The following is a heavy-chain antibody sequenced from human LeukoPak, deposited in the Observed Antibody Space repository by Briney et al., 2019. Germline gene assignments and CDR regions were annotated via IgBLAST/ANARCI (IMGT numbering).Heavy chain of an antibody. CDR2: IYYSGST. J-gene: IGHJ4*02. CDR1: GGSTSSYY. Sequence: PSETLSLTCTVSGGSTSSYYWSWIRQPPGKGLEWIGYIYYSGSTNYNPSLKSRVTISVDTSKNQFSLKLSSVTAADTAVYYCATFVSSLYYFDYWGQGTLVTVSS. V-gene: IGHV4-59*08. CDR3: ATFVSSLYYFDY. D-gene: IGHD6-6*01.